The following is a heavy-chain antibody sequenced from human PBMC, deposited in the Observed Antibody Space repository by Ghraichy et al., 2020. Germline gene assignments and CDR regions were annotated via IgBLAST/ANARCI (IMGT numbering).Heavy chain of an antibody. CDR3: TRGASVQTAMITGAYFDY. CDR2: LNPSDGST. J-gene: IGHJ4*02. Sequence: ASVKVSCKASGYTLTTYYIHWVRQAPGQGPEWMGILNPSDGSTTYAQNFQGRITITRDTSTSTVYMEMSSLRSEDTAVYHCTRGASVQTAMITGAYFDYWGQGTLVTVSS. V-gene: IGHV1-46*01. D-gene: IGHD5-18*01. CDR1: GYTLTTYY.